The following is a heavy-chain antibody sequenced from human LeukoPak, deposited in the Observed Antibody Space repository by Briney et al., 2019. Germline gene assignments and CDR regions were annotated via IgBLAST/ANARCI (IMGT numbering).Heavy chain of an antibody. CDR3: ARLPGGAPSK. CDR1: GGFISSYY. J-gene: IGHJ4*02. Sequence: PSETLSLTCTVSGGFISSYYWSWIRQPPGKGLEWIGYIYYSGSTNYNPSLKSRVTISVDTSKNQFSLKLSSVTAADTAVYYCARLPGGAPSKWGQGTLVTVS. D-gene: IGHD3-10*01. V-gene: IGHV4-59*01. CDR2: IYYSGST.